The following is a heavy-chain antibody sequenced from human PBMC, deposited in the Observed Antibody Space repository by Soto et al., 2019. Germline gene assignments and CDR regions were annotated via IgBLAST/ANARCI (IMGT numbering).Heavy chain of an antibody. CDR2: IYYSGST. Sequence: QLHLRESGPGLVKPSETLSLTCTVSGGSITSSSYYWGWIRQPPGKGLEWIGSIYYSGSTYYNPSLKRRVNISVDTSKNQFSLKLSSVTAADTAVYYCATQEVGGSYVYTFDPWGQGTLVTVSS. V-gene: IGHV4-39*01. CDR3: ATQEVGGSYVYTFDP. D-gene: IGHD1-26*01. J-gene: IGHJ5*02. CDR1: GGSITSSSYY.